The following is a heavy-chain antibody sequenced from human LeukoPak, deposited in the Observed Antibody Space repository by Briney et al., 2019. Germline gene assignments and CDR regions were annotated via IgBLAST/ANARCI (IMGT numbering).Heavy chain of an antibody. Sequence: PGGSLRLSCAASGFTFSSYAMHWVRQAPGKGLEWVSAISGSGGSTYYADSVEGRFTISRDNSKNTLYLQMNSLRAEDTAVYYCAKDFGAWFGERSWFDPWGQGTLVTVSS. CDR1: GFTFSSYA. CDR2: ISGSGGST. D-gene: IGHD3-10*01. J-gene: IGHJ5*02. CDR3: AKDFGAWFGERSWFDP. V-gene: IGHV3-23*01.